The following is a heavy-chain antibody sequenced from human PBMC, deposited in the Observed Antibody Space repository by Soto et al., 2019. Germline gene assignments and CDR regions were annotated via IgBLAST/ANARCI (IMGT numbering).Heavy chain of an antibody. V-gene: IGHV3-23*01. CDR1: GFICSSYD. Sequence: VGSLRLSCAVSGFICSSYDMSWVRQAPGKGLEWVSTILVGGSPHYEDSVKGRFTISRDTSKNTVYLQMNSLTAGDTAVYYCAKATATSGGAFEIYGQGAMVTVSS. CDR2: ILVGGSP. J-gene: IGHJ3*02. D-gene: IGHD1-1*01. CDR3: AKATATSGGAFEI.